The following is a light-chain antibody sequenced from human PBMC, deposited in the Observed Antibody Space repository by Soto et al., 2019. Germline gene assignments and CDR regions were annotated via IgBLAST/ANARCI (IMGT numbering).Light chain of an antibody. CDR2: WAS. CDR1: QSVLYSSSSKNC. Sequence: DIVMTQSPDSLPVSLGERATINCKSSQSVLYSSSSKNCLVWYQQKPGQPPKVLIYWASTRESGVLDRFSGSGSGTDFTLTIRNLQAEDVAVYFCLQHCSFPYTFGEGTKLEI. V-gene: IGKV4-1*01. CDR3: LQHCSFPYT. J-gene: IGKJ2*01.